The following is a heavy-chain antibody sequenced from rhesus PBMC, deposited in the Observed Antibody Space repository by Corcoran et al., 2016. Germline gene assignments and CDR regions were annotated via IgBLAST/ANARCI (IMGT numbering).Heavy chain of an antibody. CDR1: GGSLRGYY. CDR3: ERDLAASNYYGFLDY. V-gene: IGHV4-165*01. CDR2: IRGRCYLSGSNGSP. Sequence: QVQLQESGPGLVKPSETLSLTCAASGGSLRGYYWGWLRQPPGKGLEWNGYIRGRCYLSGSNGSPDYNTLPDSEVCISADPSTYKFSLRLSAVTAAAAAVYYCERDLAASNYYGFLDYWGQVVLVTVSS. D-gene: IGHD4-23*01. J-gene: IGHJ4*01.